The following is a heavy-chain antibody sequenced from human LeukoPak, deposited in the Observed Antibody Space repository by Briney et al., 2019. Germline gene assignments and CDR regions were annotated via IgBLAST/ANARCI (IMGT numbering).Heavy chain of an antibody. CDR3: ASTYSYAFGVGSYFDY. CDR2: ITSSSIYK. CDR1: GFTFSRYN. J-gene: IGHJ4*02. D-gene: IGHD5-18*01. V-gene: IGHV3-21*04. Sequence: GGSLRLSCATSGFTFSRYNMNWVRQAPGKGLERVSSITSSSIYKYYADSMKGRFTISRDNAKNSLYLQMDSLRAEDTAVYYCASTYSYAFGVGSYFDYWGQGTLVTVSS.